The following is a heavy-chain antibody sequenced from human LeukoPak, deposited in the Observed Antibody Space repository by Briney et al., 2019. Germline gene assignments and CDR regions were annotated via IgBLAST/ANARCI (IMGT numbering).Heavy chain of an antibody. CDR2: INPHSGDT. CDR3: ARDHYCSGGSCYWRFDY. D-gene: IGHD2-15*01. J-gene: IGHJ4*02. CDR1: GYTFTRYY. Sequence: GASERLSCKASGYTFTRYYMHCVRQAPAQALEFMRFINPHSGDTHYPQNFQGRVTMTRDTLISTAYIDHSRQSAYHAAVYYCARDHYCSGGSCYWRFDYWGQGTLGSVYS. V-gene: IGHV1-2*02.